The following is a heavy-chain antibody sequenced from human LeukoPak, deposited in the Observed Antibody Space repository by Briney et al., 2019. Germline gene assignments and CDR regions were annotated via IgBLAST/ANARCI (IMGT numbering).Heavy chain of an antibody. V-gene: IGHV1-69*13. Sequence: ASVKVSCKASGGTFSSYAISWVRQAPGQGLEWMGGIIPIFGTANYAQKFQGRVTITADESTSTAYMELSSLRSEDTAVYYCARDFGGSYLRGNYFDYWGQGTLVTVSS. CDR1: GGTFSSYA. CDR3: ARDFGGSYLRGNYFDY. CDR2: IIPIFGTA. D-gene: IGHD1-26*01. J-gene: IGHJ4*02.